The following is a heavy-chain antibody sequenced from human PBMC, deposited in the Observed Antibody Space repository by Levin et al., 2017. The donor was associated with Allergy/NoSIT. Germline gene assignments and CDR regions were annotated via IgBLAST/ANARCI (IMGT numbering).Heavy chain of an antibody. CDR2: ISYDGSNK. CDR3: ARDLGYYGSGAPDFDY. J-gene: IGHJ4*02. D-gene: IGHD3-10*01. CDR1: GFTFSSYA. Sequence: GGSLRLSCAASGFTFSSYAMHWVRQAPGKGLEWVAVISYDGSNKYYADSVKGRFTISRDNSKNTLYLQMNSLRAEDTAVYYCARDLGYYGSGAPDFDYWGQGTLVTVSS. V-gene: IGHV3-30-3*01.